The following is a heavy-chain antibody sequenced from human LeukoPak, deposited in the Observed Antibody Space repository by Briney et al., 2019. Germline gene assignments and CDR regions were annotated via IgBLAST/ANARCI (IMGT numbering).Heavy chain of an antibody. CDR3: ARDGGVLTAQNRDY. J-gene: IGHJ4*02. D-gene: IGHD3-16*01. Sequence: ASVKVSCKASGYTFTGYYIHWVRQAPGQGLEWMGWINPNSGGTNYAQKFQGRVTMTRDTSISTAYMELSRLRFDDTAVYYCARDGGVLTAQNRDYWGQGTLATVSS. CDR2: INPNSGGT. V-gene: IGHV1-2*02. CDR1: GYTFTGYY.